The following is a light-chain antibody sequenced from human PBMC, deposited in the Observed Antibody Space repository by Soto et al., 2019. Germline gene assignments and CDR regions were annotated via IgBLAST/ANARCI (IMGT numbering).Light chain of an antibody. CDR2: DVS. CDR3: VSYSSPGTYV. J-gene: IGLJ1*01. V-gene: IGLV2-14*03. CDR1: TSDVGRYNY. Sequence: QSVLTQPASVSGSPGQSISISCTGTTSDVGRYNYVSWYQQHPGKAPKLMIYDVSYRPSWVSNRFSGSKSGITASLTISGLQVEDEGDYYCVSYSSPGTYVFGPGTKVTVL.